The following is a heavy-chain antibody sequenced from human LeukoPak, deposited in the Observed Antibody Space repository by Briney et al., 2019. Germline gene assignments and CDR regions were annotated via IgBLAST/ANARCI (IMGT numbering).Heavy chain of an antibody. J-gene: IGHJ6*03. D-gene: IGHD5-12*01. CDR1: GGSISRISYY. Sequence: SETLSLTCTVSGGSISRISYYWGCIRQPPGKGLEWIGSIYYGGSTYYNPALKSRVTISVDTSKNQFSLKLSSVTAADTAVYYCARGVYGGYYYYYYYYMDVWGKGTTVTISS. CDR2: IYYGGST. V-gene: IGHV4-39*07. CDR3: ARGVYGGYYYYYYYYMDV.